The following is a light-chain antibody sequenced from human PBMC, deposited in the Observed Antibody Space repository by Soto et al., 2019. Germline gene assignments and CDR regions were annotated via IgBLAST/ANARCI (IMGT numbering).Light chain of an antibody. Sequence: QSALTQHASVSGSPGQSITISCTGSSSDVGGFDHVSWYQLYPGNAPKLIIYEVHNRPSGVSGRFSGSKSGNTASLTISGLQAEDDADYFCSSFATGTMVVFGGGTKLTVL. CDR1: SSDVGGFDH. CDR2: EVH. V-gene: IGLV2-14*01. J-gene: IGLJ2*01. CDR3: SSFATGTMVV.